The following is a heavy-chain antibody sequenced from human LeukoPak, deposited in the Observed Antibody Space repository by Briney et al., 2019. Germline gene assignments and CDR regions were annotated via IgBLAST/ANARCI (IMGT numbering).Heavy chain of an antibody. J-gene: IGHJ3*02. D-gene: IGHD1-26*01. V-gene: IGHV1-69*13. CDR3: ARDSFSELGDAFDI. CDR2: IIPIFGTA. CDR1: GGTFSSYA. Sequence: ASVKVSCKASGGTFSSYAISWVRQAPGQGLEWIGGIIPIFGTANYAQKFQGRVTITADESTSTTYMELSSLRSEDTAVYYCARDSFSELGDAFDIWGQGTMVTVSS.